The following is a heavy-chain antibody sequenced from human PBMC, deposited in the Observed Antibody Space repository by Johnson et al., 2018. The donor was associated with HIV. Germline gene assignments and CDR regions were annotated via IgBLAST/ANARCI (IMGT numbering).Heavy chain of an antibody. J-gene: IGHJ3*02. Sequence: QVQLVESGGGVVQPGGSLRLSCAASGFTFSSYGMHWVRQAPGKGLEWVTFIRYDGSNKYYADSVKGRFTISRDNSKNPLYLQMNSLGPEDTAMFYCAKEESGSFLAFDIWGQGTMVTVSA. V-gene: IGHV3-30*02. D-gene: IGHD1-26*01. CDR3: AKEESGSFLAFDI. CDR2: IRYDGSNK. CDR1: GFTFSSYG.